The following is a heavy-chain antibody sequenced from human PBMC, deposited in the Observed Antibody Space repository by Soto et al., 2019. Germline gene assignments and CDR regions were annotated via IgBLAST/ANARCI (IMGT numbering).Heavy chain of an antibody. CDR2: ISGSGGST. J-gene: IGHJ3*02. CDR3: AKAGTGIAAAGLDAFDI. CDR1: GFTFSSYA. Sequence: GGSLRLSCAASGFTFSSYAMSWVRQAPGKGLEWVSAISGSGGSTYYADSVKGRFTISRDNSKNTLYLQMNSLRAEDTAVYYCAKAGTGIAAAGLDAFDIWGQGTMVTVSS. V-gene: IGHV3-23*01. D-gene: IGHD6-13*01.